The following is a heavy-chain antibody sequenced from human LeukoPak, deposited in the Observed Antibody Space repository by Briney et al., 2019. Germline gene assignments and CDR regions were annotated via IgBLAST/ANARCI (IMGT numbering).Heavy chain of an antibody. V-gene: IGHV3-74*01. CDR3: ASSSSSRWDWFDP. CDR2: INSDGSST. Sequence: GGSLRLSCAASGFTFSSYWMHWVRQAPGKGLVWVSRINSDGSSTSYADSVKGRFTISRDNAKNTLYLQMNSLRAEDTAVYYCASSSSSRWDWFDPWGQGTLVTVSS. D-gene: IGHD6-13*01. CDR1: GFTFSSYW. J-gene: IGHJ5*02.